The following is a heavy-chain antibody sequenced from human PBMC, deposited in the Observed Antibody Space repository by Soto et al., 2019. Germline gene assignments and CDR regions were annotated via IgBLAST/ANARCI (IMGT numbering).Heavy chain of an antibody. Sequence: QVQLQESGPGLVKPSQTLSLTCTVSGGSISSGGYYWSWIRQHPGKGLEWIGYIYYSGNTYYNPSLKSRVTISVDSSKNQFSLKLSSVTAADTAVYYCASIVSSAHGEFSDWGQGTLVTVSS. CDR3: ASIVSSAHGEFSD. CDR1: GGSISSGGYY. CDR2: IYYSGNT. D-gene: IGHD3-10*01. J-gene: IGHJ4*02. V-gene: IGHV4-31*03.